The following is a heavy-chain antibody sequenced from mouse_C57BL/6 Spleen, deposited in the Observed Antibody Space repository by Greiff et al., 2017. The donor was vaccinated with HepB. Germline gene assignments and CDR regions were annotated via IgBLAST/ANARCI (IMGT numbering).Heavy chain of an antibody. CDR2: IYPGDGDT. D-gene: IGHD2-4*01. Sequence: QVQLQQSGPELVKPGASVKISCKASGYAFSSSWMNWVKQRPGKGLEWIGRIYPGDGDTHYNGKFKDKATLTADKSSSTAYMQLSSLTSEDSAVYCCARRDYDGVCYAMDYWGQGTSVTVSS. V-gene: IGHV1-82*01. CDR3: ARRDYDGVCYAMDY. J-gene: IGHJ4*01. CDR1: GYAFSSSW.